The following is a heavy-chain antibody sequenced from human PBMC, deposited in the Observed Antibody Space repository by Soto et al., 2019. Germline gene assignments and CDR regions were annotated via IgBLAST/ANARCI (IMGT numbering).Heavy chain of an antibody. CDR1: GFTVSSYP. CDR2: ISGSGGST. Sequence: QPSGSLRLSCAASGFTVSSYPRSWVRQAPGKGLEWVSAISGSGGSTYYADSVKGRFTISRDNSKNTLYLQMNSLRAEDTAVYYCARDLRVGSSWYEYYGMDVWGQGTTVTVSS. J-gene: IGHJ6*02. D-gene: IGHD6-13*01. CDR3: ARDLRVGSSWYEYYGMDV. V-gene: IGHV3-23*01.